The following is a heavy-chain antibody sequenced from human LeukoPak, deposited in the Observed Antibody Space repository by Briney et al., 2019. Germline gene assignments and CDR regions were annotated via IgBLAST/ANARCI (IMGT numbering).Heavy chain of an antibody. CDR2: ISWNSGRI. CDR1: GFTFSSYA. V-gene: IGHV3-9*01. J-gene: IGHJ4*02. D-gene: IGHD6-19*01. CDR3: AKDSGTMSDSSGWYVV. Sequence: GGSLRLSCAASGFTFSSYAMSWVRQAPGKGLEWVSGISWNSGRIGYADSVKGRFTISRDNAKNSLYLQMNSLRAEDTALYYCAKDSGTMSDSSGWYVVWGQGTLVTVSS.